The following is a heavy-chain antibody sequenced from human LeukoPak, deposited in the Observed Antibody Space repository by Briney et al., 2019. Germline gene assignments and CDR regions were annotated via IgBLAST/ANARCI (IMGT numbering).Heavy chain of an antibody. D-gene: IGHD3-22*01. Sequence: QAGGSLRLSCAASGFTFSSYGMHWVRQAPGKGLEWVAFIRYDGSNKYYADSVKGRFTISRDNSKNTLYLQMNSLRAEDTAVYYCAKGARDYYDSSGLDYWGQGTLVTVSS. CDR3: AKGARDYYDSSGLDY. CDR1: GFTFSSYG. CDR2: IRYDGSNK. V-gene: IGHV3-30*02. J-gene: IGHJ4*02.